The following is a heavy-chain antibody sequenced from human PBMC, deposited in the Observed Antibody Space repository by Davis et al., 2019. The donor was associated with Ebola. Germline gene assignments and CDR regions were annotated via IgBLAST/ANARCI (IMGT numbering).Heavy chain of an antibody. Sequence: GGSLRLSCAASRFKFDDYSMHWVRQRPGKGLEWVSGISCNSGSVLYADSVKGRFTISRDNAKNSLYLQINRLRPEETALYYCAKELESHYFNYAMDLWGQGTTVTVSS. J-gene: IGHJ6*02. CDR1: RFKFDDYS. CDR2: ISCNSGSV. CDR3: AKELESHYFNYAMDL. D-gene: IGHD2-21*01. V-gene: IGHV3-9*01.